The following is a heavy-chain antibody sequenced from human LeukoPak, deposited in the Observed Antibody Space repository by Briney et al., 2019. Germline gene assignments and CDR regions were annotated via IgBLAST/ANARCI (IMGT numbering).Heavy chain of an antibody. D-gene: IGHD1-26*01. J-gene: IGHJ4*02. Sequence: SETLSLTCTVSGGSISSYYWSWIRQPPGKGLEWIGYIYYSGSTNYNPSLKSRVTISVDTSKNQFSLKLSSVTAADTAVYYCARRSLSGSYPYFDYWGQGTLVTVSS. V-gene: IGHV4-59*01. CDR2: IYYSGST. CDR1: GGSISSYY. CDR3: ARRSLSGSYPYFDY.